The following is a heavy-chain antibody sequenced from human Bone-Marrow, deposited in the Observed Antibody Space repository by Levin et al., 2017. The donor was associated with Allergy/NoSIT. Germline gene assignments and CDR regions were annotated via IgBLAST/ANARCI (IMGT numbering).Heavy chain of an antibody. CDR2: LTGSGGKT. J-gene: IGHJ5*02. D-gene: IGHD3-16*01. CDR3: AKGDKPMLTGGWFDL. Sequence: GGSLRLSCVVSGLSLSTYAMSWVRQAPGKGLEWVSGLTGSGGKTYYADSVKGRFTISRDNSRNTVYLEMNSLRDDDTAVYYCAKGDKPMLTGGWFDLGGQGTLVTVSS. V-gene: IGHV3-23*01. CDR1: GLSLSTYA.